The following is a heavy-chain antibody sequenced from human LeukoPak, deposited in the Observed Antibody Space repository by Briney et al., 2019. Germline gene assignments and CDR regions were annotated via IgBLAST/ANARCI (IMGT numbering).Heavy chain of an antibody. J-gene: IGHJ6*02. CDR3: VSAYYGSGSWGMDV. CDR1: GYTFTGYY. D-gene: IGHD3-10*01. CDR2: INPNSGGT. Sequence: GASVKVSCKASGYTFTGYYMHWVRQAPGQELEWMGWINPNSGGTNYAQKFQGRVTMTRDTSISTAYMELSRLRSDDTAVYYCVSAYYGSGSWGMDVWGQGTTVTVSS. V-gene: IGHV1-2*02.